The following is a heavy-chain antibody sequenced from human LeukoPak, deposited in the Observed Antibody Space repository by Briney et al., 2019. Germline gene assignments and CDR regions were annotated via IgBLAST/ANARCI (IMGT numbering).Heavy chain of an antibody. CDR2: IYSGGST. D-gene: IGHD3-22*01. Sequence: PGGSLRLSCAASGFTVSSNYMSWVRQAPGKGLEWVSVIYSGGSTYYADSVKGRFTISRDNSKNTLYLQMNSLRAEDTAVYYCARDASSGYYYDSSGYYYGGRYFDYWGQGTLVTVSS. J-gene: IGHJ4*02. V-gene: IGHV3-53*01. CDR1: GFTVSSNY. CDR3: ARDASSGYYYDSSGYYYGGRYFDY.